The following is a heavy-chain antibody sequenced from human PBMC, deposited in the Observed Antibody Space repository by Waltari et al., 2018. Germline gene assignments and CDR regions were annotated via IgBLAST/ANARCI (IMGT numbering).Heavy chain of an antibody. D-gene: IGHD4-17*01. CDR2: IIPIFGTA. J-gene: IGHJ4*02. V-gene: IGHV1-69*01. CDR3: AQRSTGTVNFDY. CDR1: GGTFSSYA. Sequence: QVQLVQSGAEVKKPGSSVKVYCKASGGTFSSYAISWVRQAPGQGLEWMGGIIPIFGTANYAQKFQGIVTITADESTSTAYMELSSLRSEDTAVYYCAQRSTGTVNFDYWGQGTLVTVSS.